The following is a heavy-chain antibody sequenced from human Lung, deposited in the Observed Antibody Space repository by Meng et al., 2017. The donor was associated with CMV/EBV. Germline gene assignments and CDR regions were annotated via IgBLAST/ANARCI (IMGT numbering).Heavy chain of an antibody. CDR3: ARTRFFDWLLYPFDY. D-gene: IGHD3-9*01. J-gene: IGHJ4*02. CDR1: GFTFSSYE. Sequence: GESXKISCAASGFTFSSYEMNWVRQAPGKGLEWVSYISSSGSTIYYADSVKGRFTISRDNAKNSLYLQMNSLRAEDTAVYYCARTRFFDWLLYPFDYWGQGXLVTVSS. CDR2: ISSSGSTI. V-gene: IGHV3-48*03.